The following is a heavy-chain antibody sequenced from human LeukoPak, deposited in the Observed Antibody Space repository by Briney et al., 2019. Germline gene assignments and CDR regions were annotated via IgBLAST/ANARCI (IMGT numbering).Heavy chain of an antibody. D-gene: IGHD4-23*01. Sequence: GGSLRLSCAASGFTFSSYSMNWVRQAPGKGLEWVSSISSSSSYIYYADSVKGRFTISRDNAKSSLYLQMNSLRAEDTAVYYCARTTTVVTPGDYWGQGTLVTVSS. J-gene: IGHJ4*02. CDR3: ARTTTVVTPGDY. V-gene: IGHV3-21*01. CDR2: ISSSSSYI. CDR1: GFTFSSYS.